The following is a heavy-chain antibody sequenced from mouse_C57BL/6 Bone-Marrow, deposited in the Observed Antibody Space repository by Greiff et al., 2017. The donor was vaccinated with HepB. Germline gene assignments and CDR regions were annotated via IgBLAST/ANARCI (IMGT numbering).Heavy chain of an antibody. CDR2: INPYNGGT. V-gene: IGHV1-19*01. CDR3: ATTVVEDYFDY. CDR1: GYTFTDYY. D-gene: IGHD1-1*01. J-gene: IGHJ2*01. Sequence: VQLKESGPVLVKPGASVKMSCKASGYTFTDYYMNWVKQSHGKSLEWIGVINPYNGGTSYNQKFKGKATLTVDKSSSTAYMELNSLTSEDSAVYYCATTVVEDYFDYWGQGTTLTVSS.